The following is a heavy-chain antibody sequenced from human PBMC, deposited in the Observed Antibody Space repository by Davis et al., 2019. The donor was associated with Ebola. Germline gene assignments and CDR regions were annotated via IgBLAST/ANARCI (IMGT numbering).Heavy chain of an antibody. D-gene: IGHD1-1*01. Sequence: ASVKVSCKASGYTFTGYYMHWVRQAPGQGLEWMGWINPNSGGTNYAQKFQGWVTMTRDTSISTAYMELSSLRSEDTAVYYCARSVSGTYYYGMDVWGQGTTVTVSS. J-gene: IGHJ6*02. CDR2: INPNSGGT. CDR3: ARSVSGTYYYGMDV. CDR1: GYTFTGYY. V-gene: IGHV1-2*04.